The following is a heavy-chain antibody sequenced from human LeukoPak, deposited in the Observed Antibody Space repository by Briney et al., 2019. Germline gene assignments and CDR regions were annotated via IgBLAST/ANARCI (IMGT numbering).Heavy chain of an antibody. Sequence: PSETLSLTCAVSGYSISSGYYWGWIRQPPGKGLGWIGSIYHSGSTYYNPSLKSRVTISVDTSKNQFSLKLSSVTAADTAVYYCYMVRGVARLTCFDYWGQGTLVTVSS. CDR1: GYSISSGYY. CDR3: YMVRGVARLTCFDY. V-gene: IGHV4-38-2*01. CDR2: IYHSGST. D-gene: IGHD3-10*01. J-gene: IGHJ4*02.